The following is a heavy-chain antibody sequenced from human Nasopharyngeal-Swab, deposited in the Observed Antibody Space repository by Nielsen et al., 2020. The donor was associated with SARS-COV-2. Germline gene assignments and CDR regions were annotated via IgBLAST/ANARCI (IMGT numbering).Heavy chain of an antibody. D-gene: IGHD4-17*01. Sequence: ASVKASCKASGYTFTGYYMHWVRQAPGQGLEWMGRINPNSGGTNYAQKFQGRVTMTRDTSISTAYVELSRLRSDDTAVYYCARAGPTVTYNWFDPWGQGTLVTVSS. CDR1: GYTFTGYY. V-gene: IGHV1-2*06. CDR2: INPNSGGT. J-gene: IGHJ5*02. CDR3: ARAGPTVTYNWFDP.